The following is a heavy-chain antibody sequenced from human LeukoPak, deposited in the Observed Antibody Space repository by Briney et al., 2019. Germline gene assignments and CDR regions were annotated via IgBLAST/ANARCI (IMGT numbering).Heavy chain of an antibody. CDR3: AKELDIVVVVAASADAFDI. CDR1: GFTFIIYA. J-gene: IGHJ3*02. Sequence: GGSLRLSCAASGFTFIIYAMSCGRQAPGKGLEWGSAISGSVGSTYYADSVKGRFTISRDNSKNTLYLQMNSLRAEDTAVYYCAKELDIVVVVAASADAFDIWGQGTMVTVSS. D-gene: IGHD2-15*01. V-gene: IGHV3-23*01. CDR2: ISGSVGST.